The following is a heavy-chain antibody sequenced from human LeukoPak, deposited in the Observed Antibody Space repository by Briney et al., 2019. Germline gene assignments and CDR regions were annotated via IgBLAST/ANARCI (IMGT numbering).Heavy chain of an antibody. Sequence: PGGSLRLSCAASGFTFSSYWMHWVRQAPGKGLVWVSRINSDGSSTSYADSVKGRFTISRDNAKNSLYLQMNSLRAEDTAVYYCARDGVWGSYHPRYFDYWGQGTLVTVSS. J-gene: IGHJ4*02. D-gene: IGHD3-16*02. V-gene: IGHV3-74*01. CDR2: INSDGSST. CDR3: ARDGVWGSYHPRYFDY. CDR1: GFTFSSYW.